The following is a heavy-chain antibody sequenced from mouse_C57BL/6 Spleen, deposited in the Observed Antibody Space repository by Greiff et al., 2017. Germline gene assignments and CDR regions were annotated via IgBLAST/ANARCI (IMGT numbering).Heavy chain of an antibody. Sequence: QVQLQQSGAELVRPGSSVKLSCKASGYTFTSYWMHWVKQRPIQGLEWIGNIDPSDSETHYNQKFKDKATLTVDQSSSTAYMQLSSLTSEDSAVYYCAREGGDYGSSYGYFDVWGTGTTVTVSS. J-gene: IGHJ1*03. CDR3: AREGGDYGSSYGYFDV. V-gene: IGHV1-52*01. D-gene: IGHD1-1*01. CDR2: IDPSDSET. CDR1: GYTFTSYW.